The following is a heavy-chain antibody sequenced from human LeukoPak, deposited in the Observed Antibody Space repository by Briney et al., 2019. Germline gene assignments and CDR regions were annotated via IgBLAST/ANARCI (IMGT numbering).Heavy chain of an antibody. CDR3: ARGVYGSGSYNWFDP. Sequence: SETLSLTCTVSGGSISSYYWSWIRQPPGKGLEWIGYIYYSGSTNYNPSLKSRVTISVDTSKNQFSLKLSSVTAADTAVYYCARGVYGSGSYNWFDPWGQGAQVTVSS. J-gene: IGHJ5*02. CDR2: IYYSGST. D-gene: IGHD3-10*01. V-gene: IGHV4-59*08. CDR1: GGSISSYY.